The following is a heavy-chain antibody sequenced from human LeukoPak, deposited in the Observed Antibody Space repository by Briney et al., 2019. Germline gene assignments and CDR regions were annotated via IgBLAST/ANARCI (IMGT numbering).Heavy chain of an antibody. CDR3: ARKRVGSQLRDY. CDR1: GFTFSGYW. Sequence: GGSLTLSCAASGFTFSGYWMSWVRQAPGKGLEWVANIKQDGSEKYYVYSVKGPFTISRDNAKNSLYLQIISLRAEDTAVYYCARKRVGSQLRDYWGQGTLVAVSS. D-gene: IGHD2-2*01. J-gene: IGHJ4*02. V-gene: IGHV3-7*03. CDR2: IKQDGSEK.